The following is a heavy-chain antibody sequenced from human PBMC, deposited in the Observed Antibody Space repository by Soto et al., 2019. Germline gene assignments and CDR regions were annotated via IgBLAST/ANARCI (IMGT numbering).Heavy chain of an antibody. CDR1: GFTFSTYW. D-gene: IGHD2-15*01. CDR2: IKADGSET. J-gene: IGHJ4*02. Sequence: PGGSLRLSCAASGFTFSTYWMNWVRQAPGKGLEWVATIKADGSETYYEDSVKGRFTISRDNAKSSLHLQMNSLRAEDTAVYFCVRDRGYCSGGTCYSVLDFWGQGTLVTVSS. CDR3: VRDRGYCSGGTCYSVLDF. V-gene: IGHV3-7*01.